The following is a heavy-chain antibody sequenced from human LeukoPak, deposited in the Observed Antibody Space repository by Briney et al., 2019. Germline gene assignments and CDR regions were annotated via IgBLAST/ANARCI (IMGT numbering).Heavy chain of an antibody. CDR3: ARGEYSSSSPGPANFDY. CDR2: IIPIFGTA. CDR1: GGTFSSYA. V-gene: IGHV1-69*05. J-gene: IGHJ4*02. Sequence: GASVKVSCKASGGTFSSYAISWVRQAPGQGLEWMGGIIPIFGTANYAQKFQGRVTITTNESTSTAYMELSSLRSEDTAMYYCARGEYSSSSPGPANFDYWGQGTLVTVSS. D-gene: IGHD6-6*01.